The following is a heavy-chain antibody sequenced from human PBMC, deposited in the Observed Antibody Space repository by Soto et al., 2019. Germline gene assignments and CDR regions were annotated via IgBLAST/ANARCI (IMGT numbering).Heavy chain of an antibody. Sequence: SQTLSLPCAISGDSVSSNSAAWNWIRQSPSRGLEWLGRTYYRSKWYNDYAVSVKSRITINPDTSKNQFSLQLNSVTPEDTAVYCCARVFSSSWGEYNWFDPWGQGTLVTVYS. D-gene: IGHD6-13*01. CDR3: ARVFSSSWGEYNWFDP. CDR1: GDSVSSNSAA. CDR2: TYYRSKWYN. J-gene: IGHJ5*02. V-gene: IGHV6-1*01.